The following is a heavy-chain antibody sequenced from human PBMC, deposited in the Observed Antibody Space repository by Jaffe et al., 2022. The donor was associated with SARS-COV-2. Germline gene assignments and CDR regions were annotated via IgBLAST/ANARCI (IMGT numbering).Heavy chain of an antibody. V-gene: IGHV4-61*01. J-gene: IGHJ6*03. CDR2: VYYSGTT. CDR3: AREKKGYFFYMDV. Sequence: QVQLQESGLGLVKPSETLSLTCTVSGVPINSDPYYWTWIRQSPEKGLEWIGYVYYSGTTDYNPSLKSRVTISVDTSKNQFSLTLSSVTAADTAVYYCAREKKGYFFYMDVWGKGTTVTVSS. CDR1: GVPINSDPYY.